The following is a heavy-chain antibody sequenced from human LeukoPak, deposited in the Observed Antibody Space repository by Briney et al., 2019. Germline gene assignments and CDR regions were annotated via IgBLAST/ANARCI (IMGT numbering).Heavy chain of an antibody. Sequence: GGSLRLSCAASGFTFSDYYMSWIRQAPGKGLEWVSYISSSGSTIYYADSVKGRFTISRDNAKNSLFLQMNSLRAEDTAVYYCARVLRYCSGGNCYSGGLGYMDVWGQGTMVTVSS. V-gene: IGHV3-11*01. J-gene: IGHJ3*01. CDR1: GFTFSDYY. CDR3: ARVLRYCSGGNCYSGGLGYMDV. CDR2: ISSSGSTI. D-gene: IGHD2-15*01.